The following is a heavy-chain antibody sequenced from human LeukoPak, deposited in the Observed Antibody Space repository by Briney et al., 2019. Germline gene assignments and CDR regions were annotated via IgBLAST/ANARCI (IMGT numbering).Heavy chain of an antibody. Sequence: GESLKISCKASGYSFTNYWIGWVRQIPGEGLGWMGIIDPSDSDTRYTPSCQGQVTISADKSLTTAYLQWNSLKASDTALYYCARQTAMGRSGDYWGQGTLVTVSS. D-gene: IGHD5-18*01. CDR3: ARQTAMGRSGDY. CDR1: GYSFTNYW. CDR2: IDPSDSDT. V-gene: IGHV5-51*01. J-gene: IGHJ4*02.